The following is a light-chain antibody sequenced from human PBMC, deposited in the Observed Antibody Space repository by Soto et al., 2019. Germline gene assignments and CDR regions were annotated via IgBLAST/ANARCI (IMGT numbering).Light chain of an antibody. CDR2: GVS. V-gene: IGKV3-20*01. CDR3: QQYGSSPLT. Sequence: IALTQSSGTLSLFPGERATLSCRASQSGSSTYLAWYQQKPGQAPRLLIYGVSSRATGIPDRFSGSGSGTDFTLTISRLEPEDFAVYYCQQYGSSPLTFGQGTRLEIK. J-gene: IGKJ5*01. CDR1: QSGSSTY.